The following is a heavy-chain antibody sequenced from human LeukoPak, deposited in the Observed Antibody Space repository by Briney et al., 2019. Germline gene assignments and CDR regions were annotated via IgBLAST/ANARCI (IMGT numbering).Heavy chain of an antibody. CDR3: ARAVGISAAAPFDY. CDR1: GFTFSHAW. V-gene: IGHV3-21*01. Sequence: RPWGSLRLSCAASGFTFSHAWMSWVRQAPGEGLEWVSSISSSSTYIYYADSVKGRFTISRDNAKNSLYLQMNSLRAEDTAVYYCARAVGISAAAPFDYWGQGTLVTVSS. J-gene: IGHJ4*02. D-gene: IGHD6-13*01. CDR2: ISSSSTYI.